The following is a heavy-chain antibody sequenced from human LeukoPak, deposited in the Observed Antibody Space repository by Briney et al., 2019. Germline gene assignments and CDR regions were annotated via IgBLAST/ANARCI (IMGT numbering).Heavy chain of an antibody. CDR1: GGSISSYY. CDR3: AQGYRYGRFDY. CDR2: IHYSGGT. J-gene: IGHJ4*02. V-gene: IGHV4-59*03. D-gene: IGHD5-18*01. Sequence: PSETLSLTCTVSGGSISSYYWSWIRQPPGKGLEWIGFIHYSGGTTYNPSLKSRVTISVDTSMNQFSLNLSSVTAADTAVYYCAQGYRYGRFDYWGQGTLVTVSS.